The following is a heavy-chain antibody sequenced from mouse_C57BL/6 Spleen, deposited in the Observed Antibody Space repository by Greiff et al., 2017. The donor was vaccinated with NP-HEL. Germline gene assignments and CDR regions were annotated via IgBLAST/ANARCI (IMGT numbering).Heavy chain of an antibody. V-gene: IGHV1-50*01. CDR1: GYTFTSYW. J-gene: IGHJ3*01. Sequence: VQLQQPGAELVKPGASVKLSCKASGYTFTSYWMQWVKQRPGQGLEWIGEIDPSDSYTNYNQKFKGKATLTVDTTSSTAYMQLSSLTSEDSAVYYCARVGGYPAWFAYWGQGTLVTVSA. D-gene: IGHD2-2*01. CDR3: ARVGGYPAWFAY. CDR2: IDPSDSYT.